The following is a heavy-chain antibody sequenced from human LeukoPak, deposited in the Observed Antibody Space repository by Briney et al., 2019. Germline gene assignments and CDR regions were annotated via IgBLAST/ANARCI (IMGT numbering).Heavy chain of an antibody. V-gene: IGHV3-33*08. CDR1: GFIFSSYG. CDR2: IWYDGSNK. Sequence: GGSLRLSCTGSGFIFSSYGMHWVRQAPGKGPEWVAVIWYDGSNKYYADSVKGRFTISRDNSKNTLYLQMNSLRAEDTAVYYCARDLGLERLFDYWGQGTLVTVSS. D-gene: IGHD1-1*01. CDR3: ARDLGLERLFDY. J-gene: IGHJ4*02.